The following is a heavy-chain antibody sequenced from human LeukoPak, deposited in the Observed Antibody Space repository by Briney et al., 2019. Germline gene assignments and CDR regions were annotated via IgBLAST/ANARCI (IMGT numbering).Heavy chain of an antibody. CDR3: ARESRSGSYADS. Sequence: GGSLRLSCAASGFTFSSYNMNWVRQAPGKGLEWLSYISSSGTSVYYAASVEGRFTISRDNAKNSLFLQVGSLRVEDTAVYYCARESRSGSYADSWGQGTLVTVSS. J-gene: IGHJ4*02. D-gene: IGHD1-26*01. CDR1: GFTFSSYN. V-gene: IGHV3-48*01. CDR2: ISSSGTSV.